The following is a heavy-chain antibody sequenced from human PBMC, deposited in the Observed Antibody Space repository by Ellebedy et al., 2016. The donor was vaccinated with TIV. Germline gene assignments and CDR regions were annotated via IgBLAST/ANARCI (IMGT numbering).Heavy chain of an antibody. V-gene: IGHV1-2*04. CDR3: AKNYYCSGSWYYGMDV. D-gene: IGHD3-10*01. CDR2: INPNSGGT. CDR1: GYTFTGYY. Sequence: AASVKVSCKASGYTFTGYYMHWVRQAPGQGLEWMGWINPNSGGTNYAQKFQGWVTMTRDTSISTAYMELSRLRSDDTAVYYCAKNYYCSGSWYYGMDVWGQGTTVTVSS. J-gene: IGHJ6*02.